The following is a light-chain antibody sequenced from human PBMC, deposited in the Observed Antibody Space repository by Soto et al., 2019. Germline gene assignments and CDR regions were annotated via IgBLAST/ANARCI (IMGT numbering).Light chain of an antibody. CDR2: DTS. V-gene: IGKV3-20*01. CDR3: QQYSGSPVT. J-gene: IGKJ1*01. Sequence: EIVLTQSPGTLSLSPGERATLSCRASQSVSNIYLAWYQHKPGQAPRLLIYDTSTRATGIPDRFSGSGSGTDFTLTISRLEPEDFAVYYCQQYSGSPVTFGQGTKVEIK. CDR1: QSVSNIY.